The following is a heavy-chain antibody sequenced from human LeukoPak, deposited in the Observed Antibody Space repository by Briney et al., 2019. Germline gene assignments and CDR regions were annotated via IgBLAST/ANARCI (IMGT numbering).Heavy chain of an antibody. D-gene: IGHD3-22*01. CDR3: ARDSNYYDSYDAFDI. Sequence: SETLSLTCTVSGGSISSSSYYWGWIRQPPGKGLEWIGSIYYSGSTYYNPSLKSRVTISVDTSKNQFSLKLRSVTAADTAVYYCARDSNYYDSYDAFDIWGQGTMVTVSP. J-gene: IGHJ3*02. CDR1: GGSISSSSYY. V-gene: IGHV4-39*07. CDR2: IYYSGST.